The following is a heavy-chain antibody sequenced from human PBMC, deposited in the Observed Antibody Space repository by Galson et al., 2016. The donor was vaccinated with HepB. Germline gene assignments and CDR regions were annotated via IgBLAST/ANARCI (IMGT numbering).Heavy chain of an antibody. Sequence: SLRLSCAASGFGLSSYWMSWVRQAPGKGLEWVASIDQSERERDYVDSVKGRLTISRDNAKNALYLQMNSLRVEDTAVYHCVRKRYYYENKKGWFDLWGQGALVTVSS. CDR3: VRKRYYYENKKGWFDL. V-gene: IGHV3-7*03. D-gene: IGHD3-22*01. CDR2: IDQSERER. J-gene: IGHJ5*02. CDR1: GFGLSSYW.